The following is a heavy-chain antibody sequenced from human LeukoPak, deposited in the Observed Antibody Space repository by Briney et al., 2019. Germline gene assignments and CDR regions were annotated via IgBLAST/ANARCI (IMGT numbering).Heavy chain of an antibody. D-gene: IGHD5-24*01. V-gene: IGHV1-2*02. CDR3: ARPKRDGYNRLDY. CDR2: INPNSGGT. CDR1: GYTFTGYY. J-gene: IGHJ4*02. Sequence: GASVKVSCKASGYTFTGYYMHWVRQAPGQGLEWMGWINPNSGGTNYAQKFQGRVTITADKSTSTAYMELSSLRSEDTAVYYCARPKRDGYNRLDYWGQGTLVTVSS.